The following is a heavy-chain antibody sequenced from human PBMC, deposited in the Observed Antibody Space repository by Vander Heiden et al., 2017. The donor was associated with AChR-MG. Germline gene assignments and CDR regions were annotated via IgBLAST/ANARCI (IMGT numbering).Heavy chain of an antibody. CDR3: ASSTAPYSSGWYFPT. CDR2: IYTSGST. D-gene: IGHD6-19*01. J-gene: IGHJ4*02. V-gene: IGHV4-4*07. CDR1: GGSISSYY. Sequence: QVQLQESGPGLVKPSETLSLTCTVPGGSISSYYWSWIRQPAGKGLEWIGRIYTSGSTNYNPSLKSRVTMSVDTSKNQFSLKLSSVTAADTAVYYCASSTAPYSSGWYFPTWGQGTLVTVSS.